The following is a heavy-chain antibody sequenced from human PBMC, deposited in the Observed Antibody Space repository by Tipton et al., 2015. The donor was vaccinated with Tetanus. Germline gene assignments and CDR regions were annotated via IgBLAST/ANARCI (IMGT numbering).Heavy chain of an antibody. V-gene: IGHV3-9*01. Sequence: QLVQSGGGMVQPGRSLRLSCAASGFTFDDYAMHWVRQAPGKGLDWVSGINWNSASIDYVDSVRGRFTISRDNAKKSLFLQMDSLTEDDTALYYCAKDSRPLTEVVAENWFDLWGQGTRVTVSS. CDR3: AKDSRPLTEVVAENWFDL. CDR2: INWNSASI. J-gene: IGHJ5*01. D-gene: IGHD2-2*01. CDR1: GFTFDDYA.